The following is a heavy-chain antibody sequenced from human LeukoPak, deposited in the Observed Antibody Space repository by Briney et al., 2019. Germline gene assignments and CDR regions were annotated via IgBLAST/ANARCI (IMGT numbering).Heavy chain of an antibody. CDR2: ISAYNGNT. CDR1: GYTFTSYG. D-gene: IGHD3-22*01. CDR3: ARVSPLDYYDSSGYYDY. V-gene: IGHV1-18*01. J-gene: IGHJ4*02. Sequence: ASVKDSCKDSGYTFTSYGISWVRQAPGQGLEWMEWISAYNGNTNYAQKLQGRVTMTTDTSTSTAYMALRSLRSDDTAVYYCARVSPLDYYDSSGYYDYWGQGTLVTVSS.